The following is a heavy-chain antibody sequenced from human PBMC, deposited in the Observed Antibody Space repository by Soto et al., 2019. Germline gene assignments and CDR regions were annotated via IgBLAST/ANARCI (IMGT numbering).Heavy chain of an antibody. CDR2: INPNSGGT. CDR3: ATYYYGSGSYRYFDY. D-gene: IGHD3-10*01. Sequence: ASVKVSCKASGYTFTGYYMHWVRQAPGQGLEWMGWINPNSGGTNYAQKFQGWVTMTRDTSISTAYMELSRLRSDDTAVYYCATYYYGSGSYRYFDYWGQGTLVTVSS. CDR1: GYTFTGYY. V-gene: IGHV1-2*04. J-gene: IGHJ4*02.